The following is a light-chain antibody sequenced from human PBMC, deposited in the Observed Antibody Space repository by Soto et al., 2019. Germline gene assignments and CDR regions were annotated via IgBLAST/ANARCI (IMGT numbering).Light chain of an antibody. V-gene: IGLV4-60*03. CDR1: SGHSSYI. Sequence: QPVLTQSSSASASLGSSVRLTCTLSSGHSSYIIAWHQQQPGKAPRYLMKLEGSGSNNKGSGVPDRFSGSSSGADRYLTISTLQSEDEADYYCETWDTNTLVFGGGTKLTVL. CDR2: LEGSGSN. J-gene: IGLJ3*02. CDR3: ETWDTNTLV.